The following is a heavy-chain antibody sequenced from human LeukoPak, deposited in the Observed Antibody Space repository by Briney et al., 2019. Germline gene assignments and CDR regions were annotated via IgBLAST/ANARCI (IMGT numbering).Heavy chain of an antibody. Sequence: PSETLSLTCTVSGGSISPYFWSWIRQPPGKGLEYIGYIYYSGTTDYNPSLKSRVTISVDTSKNQFSLKVTSVSAADTAVYYCARIMQTPWGMDVWGQGTTVTVSS. CDR3: ARIMQTPWGMDV. CDR2: IYYSGTT. CDR1: GGSISPYF. D-gene: IGHD4-23*01. J-gene: IGHJ6*02. V-gene: IGHV4-59*01.